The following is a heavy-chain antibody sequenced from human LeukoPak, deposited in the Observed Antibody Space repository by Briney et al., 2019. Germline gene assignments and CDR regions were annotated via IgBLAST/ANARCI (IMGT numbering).Heavy chain of an antibody. J-gene: IGHJ4*02. CDR2: IIPIFGTA. CDR1: GGTFSSYA. D-gene: IGHD6-13*01. CDR3: ARGAADGTPGVGVDY. Sequence: GASVKVSCKASGGTFSSYAISWVRQAPGQGLEWMGGIIPIFGTANYAQKFQGRVTITTDESTSTAYMELSSLRSEDTAVYYCARGAADGTPGVGVDYWGQGTLVTVSS. V-gene: IGHV1-69*05.